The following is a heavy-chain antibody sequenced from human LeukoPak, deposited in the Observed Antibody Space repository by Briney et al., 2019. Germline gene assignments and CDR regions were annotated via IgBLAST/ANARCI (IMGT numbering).Heavy chain of an antibody. J-gene: IGHJ4*02. CDR1: GGSISSGVYY. Sequence: SETLSLTCTVSGGSISSGVYYWSWIRQHPGKGLEWIGYIYYSGSTYYNPSLKSRVTISVDRSKNQFSLKLSSVTAADTAVYYCARVGRYSSSWYPDYWGQGTLVTVSS. D-gene: IGHD6-13*01. CDR3: ARVGRYSSSWYPDY. CDR2: IYYSGST. V-gene: IGHV4-30-4*08.